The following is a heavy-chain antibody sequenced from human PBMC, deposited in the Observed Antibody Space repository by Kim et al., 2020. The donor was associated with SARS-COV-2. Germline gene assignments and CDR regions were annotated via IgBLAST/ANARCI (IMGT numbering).Heavy chain of an antibody. J-gene: IGHJ4*02. CDR2: IYYSGST. CDR3: AREVYDILTGYMDILQRPFDY. Sequence: SETLSLTCTVSGGSISSSSYYWGWIRQPPGKGLEWIGSIYYSGSTYYNPSLKSRVTISVDTSKNQFSLKLSSVTAADTAVYYCAREVYDILTGYMDILQRPFDYWGQGTLVTVSS. D-gene: IGHD3-9*01. V-gene: IGHV4-39*07. CDR1: GGSISSSSYY.